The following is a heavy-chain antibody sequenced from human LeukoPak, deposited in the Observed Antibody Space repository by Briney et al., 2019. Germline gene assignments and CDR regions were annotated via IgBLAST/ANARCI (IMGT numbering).Heavy chain of an antibody. CDR1: GFTFSSYS. V-gene: IGHV3-23*01. CDR3: ATRSYYYGLDV. CDR2: ISGSGSYT. Sequence: GGSLRLSCAASGFTFSSYSMTWVRQAPGQGLEWVSSISGSGSYTYYADSVKGRFTISRDNSENTVYLQMNSLRAEDTAVYYCATRSYYYGLDVWGQGTTVTVSS. J-gene: IGHJ6*02.